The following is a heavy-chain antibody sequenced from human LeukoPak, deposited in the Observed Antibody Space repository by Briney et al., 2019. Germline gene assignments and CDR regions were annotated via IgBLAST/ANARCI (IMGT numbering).Heavy chain of an antibody. CDR1: GFTFSSYG. V-gene: IGHV3-30*03. D-gene: IGHD1-26*01. Sequence: PGGSLRLSCAASGFTFSSYGMHWVRQAPGKGLEWVAVISYDGSNKYYADSVKGRFTISRDNSKNTLYLQMNSLRAEDTAVYYCARCGATPLGTYYYYGMDVWGQGTTVTVSS. CDR3: ARCGATPLGTYYYYGMDV. J-gene: IGHJ6*02. CDR2: ISYDGSNK.